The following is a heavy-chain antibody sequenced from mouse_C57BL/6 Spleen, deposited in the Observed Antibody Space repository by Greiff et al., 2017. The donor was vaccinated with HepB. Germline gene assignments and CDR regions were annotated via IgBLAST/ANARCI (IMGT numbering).Heavy chain of an antibody. CDR3: VRHPFRGYFDY. J-gene: IGHJ2*01. V-gene: IGHV10-1*01. CDR2: IRSKSNNYAT. CDR1: GFSFNTYA. Sequence: EVKVVESGGGLVQPKGSLKLSCAASGFSFNTYAMNWVRQAPGKGLEWVARIRSKSNNYATYYADSVKDRFTISIDDSESMLYLQMNNLKTEDTAMYYCVRHPFRGYFDYWGQGTTLTVSS.